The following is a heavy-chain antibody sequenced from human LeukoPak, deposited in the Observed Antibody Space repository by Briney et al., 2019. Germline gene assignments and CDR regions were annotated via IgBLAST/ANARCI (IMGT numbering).Heavy chain of an antibody. D-gene: IGHD3-3*01. CDR2: ISGSGGST. Sequence: GGSLRLSCAASGFTFSSYAMHWVRQAPGKGLEWVSGISGSGGSTYYADSVKGRFTISRDNSKNTLSLHMSSLRAEDAAVYYCAKGPNFWLTPIAFAIWGQGTMVTVSS. J-gene: IGHJ3*02. V-gene: IGHV3-23*01. CDR1: GFTFSSYA. CDR3: AKGPNFWLTPIAFAI.